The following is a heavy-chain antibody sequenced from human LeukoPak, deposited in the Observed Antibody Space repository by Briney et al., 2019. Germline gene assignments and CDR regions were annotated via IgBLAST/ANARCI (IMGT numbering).Heavy chain of an antibody. CDR3: AKDLNPDYDILTGYYFDI. D-gene: IGHD3-9*01. CDR1: GFTFSSYA. J-gene: IGHJ3*02. CDR2: ISGSGGST. V-gene: IGHV3-23*01. Sequence: PGGSLRLSCAASGFTFSSYAMSWVRQAPGKGLEWVSAISGSGGSTYYVDSVKGRFTISRDNSKNTLYLQMNSLRAEDTAVYYCAKDLNPDYDILTGYYFDIWGQGTMVTVSS.